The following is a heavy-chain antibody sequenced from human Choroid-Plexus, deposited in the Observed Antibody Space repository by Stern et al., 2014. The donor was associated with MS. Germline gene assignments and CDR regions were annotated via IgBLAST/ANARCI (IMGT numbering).Heavy chain of an antibody. J-gene: IGHJ5*02. CDR2: VSHDGSYK. D-gene: IGHD2/OR15-2a*01. CDR3: AKDRQYLTYFFDH. CDR1: GFTFGSCA. Sequence: VQLVESGGGVVQPPTPPTLPCVASGFTFGSCAMHWVRQAPGKGLEWVGGVSHDGSYKYYADSVKGRFTISRDNSQNTLYMQMSSLRPEDTAVYYCAKDRQYLTYFFDHWGQGSLVTVSS. V-gene: IGHV3-30*18.